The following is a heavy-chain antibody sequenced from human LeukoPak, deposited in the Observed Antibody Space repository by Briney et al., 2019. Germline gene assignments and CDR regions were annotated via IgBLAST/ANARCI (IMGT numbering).Heavy chain of an antibody. J-gene: IGHJ4*02. CDR2: INPSGGST. CDR3: ARDSLPHYYTSGSQNPADY. CDR1: GYTLTSYR. V-gene: IGHV1-46*01. Sequence: ASVNVSCRASGYTLTSYRIQWVRQAPGQGLEWMGVINPSGGSTSYTQKFQGRVTITRDTSTSTVYMEVSSLTSEDTAVYYCARDSLPHYYTSGSQNPADYWGQGTLVTVSS. D-gene: IGHD3-10*01.